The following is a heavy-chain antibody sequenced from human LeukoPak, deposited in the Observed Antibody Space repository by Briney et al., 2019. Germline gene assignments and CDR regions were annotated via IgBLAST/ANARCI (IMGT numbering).Heavy chain of an antibody. Sequence: GGSLRLSCAASGFTFSDYYMSWIRQAPGKGLEWVSYISSSSYTNYADSVKGRFTISRDNAKDSLYLQMNSLRAEDTAVYYCARDSVKDYYYYYGMDVWGQGTTVTVSS. J-gene: IGHJ6*02. CDR3: ARDSVKDYYYYYGMDV. V-gene: IGHV3-11*06. CDR1: GFTFSDYY. CDR2: ISSSSYT.